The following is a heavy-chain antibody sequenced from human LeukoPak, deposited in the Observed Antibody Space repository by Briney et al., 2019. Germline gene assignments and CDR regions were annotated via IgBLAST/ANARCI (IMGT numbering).Heavy chain of an antibody. J-gene: IGHJ4*02. CDR2: INHSGST. CDR1: GFTFSSYA. CDR3: RSSGYYYYFDY. D-gene: IGHD3-22*01. V-gene: IGHV4-34*08. Sequence: GSLRLSCAASGFTFSSYAMSWIRQPPGKGLEWIGEINHSGSTNYNPSLRSRVTISVDTSKNQFSLKLSSVTAADTAVYYCRSSGYYYYFDYWGQGTLVTVSS.